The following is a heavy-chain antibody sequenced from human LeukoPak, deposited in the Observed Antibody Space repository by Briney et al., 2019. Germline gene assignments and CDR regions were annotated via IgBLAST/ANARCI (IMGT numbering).Heavy chain of an antibody. D-gene: IGHD1-26*01. J-gene: IGHJ4*02. CDR2: IYPGDSDT. Sequence: GESLKISCKAPGYIFPYYWIGRVRQMPGKGLEWMGIIYPGDSDTRHSPSFQGQVTISADMSIRTAYLQWSSLKASDTAMYYCARRVGPRFQYYFDSWGQGTLVTVSS. CDR3: ARRVGPRFQYYFDS. V-gene: IGHV5-51*01. CDR1: GYIFPYYW.